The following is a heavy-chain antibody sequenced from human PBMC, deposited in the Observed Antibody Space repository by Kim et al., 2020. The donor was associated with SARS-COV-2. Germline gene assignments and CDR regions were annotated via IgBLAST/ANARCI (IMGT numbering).Heavy chain of an antibody. CDR2: INHSGST. CDR3: ASLSYYGSGILNWFDP. J-gene: IGHJ5*02. D-gene: IGHD3-10*01. Sequence: SETLSLTCAVYGGSFSGYYWSWIRQPPGKGLEWIGEINHSGSTNYNPSLKSRVTISVDTSKNQFSLKLSSVTAADTAVYYCASLSYYGSGILNWFDPWG. CDR1: GGSFSGYY. V-gene: IGHV4-34*01.